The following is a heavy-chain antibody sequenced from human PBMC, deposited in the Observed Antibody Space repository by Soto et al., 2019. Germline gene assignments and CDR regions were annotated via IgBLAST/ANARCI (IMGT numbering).Heavy chain of an antibody. J-gene: IGHJ6*03. V-gene: IGHV4-59*08. D-gene: IGHD3-10*01. Sequence: SETLSLTCTVCGGSISSYYWSWIRQPPGKGLEWIGYIYYSGSTNYNPSLKSRVTISVDTSKNQFSLKLSSVTAADRAVYYCARRIRYSGSGSLVASYYYMDVWGKGTTVTVSS. CDR2: IYYSGST. CDR3: ARRIRYSGSGSLVASYYYMDV. CDR1: GGSISSYY.